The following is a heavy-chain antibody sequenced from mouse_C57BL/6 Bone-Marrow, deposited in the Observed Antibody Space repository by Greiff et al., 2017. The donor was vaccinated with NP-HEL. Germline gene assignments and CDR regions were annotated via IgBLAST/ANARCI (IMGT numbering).Heavy chain of an antibody. CDR3: ARYWPHDGYDY. CDR1: GYTFTSYG. V-gene: IGHV1-81*01. J-gene: IGHJ2*01. D-gene: IGHD2-3*01. Sequence: QVQLKESGAELARPGASVKLSCKASGYTFTSYGISWVKQRTGQGLEWIGEIYPRSGNTYYNEKFKGKATLTADKSSSTAYMELRSLTSEDSEVYFCARYWPHDGYDYWGQGTTLTVSS. CDR2: IYPRSGNT.